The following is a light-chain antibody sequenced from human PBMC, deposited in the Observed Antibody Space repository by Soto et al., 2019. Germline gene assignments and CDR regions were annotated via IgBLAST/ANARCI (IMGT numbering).Light chain of an antibody. Sequence: QSVLTQPPSVSGAPGQRVTISCTGSSSNIGAGYDVHWYQQLPGTAPKLLIYGNSNRPSGVPDRFSGSKSGTSASLAVTGFQAVDEADYYCQSYDSSLSGYVFGTGTKVTVL. V-gene: IGLV1-40*01. CDR1: SSNIGAGYD. J-gene: IGLJ1*01. CDR3: QSYDSSLSGYV. CDR2: GNS.